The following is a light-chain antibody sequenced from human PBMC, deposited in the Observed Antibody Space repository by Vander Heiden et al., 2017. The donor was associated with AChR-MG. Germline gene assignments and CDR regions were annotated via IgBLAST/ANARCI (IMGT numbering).Light chain of an antibody. Sequence: DIQMTQSPSSLSAAVGDRVTITCRASQSISSYLNWYQQKPGKAPKLLIYAASSLQSGVPSRFSGSGYGTDFTLTISSLQPEDFATYYCQQSDSTPPYTFGQRTKLEIK. J-gene: IGKJ2*01. CDR1: QSISSY. CDR2: AAS. CDR3: QQSDSTPPYT. V-gene: IGKV1-39*01.